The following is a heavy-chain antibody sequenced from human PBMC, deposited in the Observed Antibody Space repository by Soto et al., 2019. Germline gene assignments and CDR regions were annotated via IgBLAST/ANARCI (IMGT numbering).Heavy chain of an antibody. V-gene: IGHV4-34*01. D-gene: IGHD2-15*01. CDR1: GGSFSGYY. CDR2: INHSGST. Sequence: QVQLQQWGAGLLKPSETLSLTCAVYGGSFSGYYWSWIRQPPGKGLEWIGEINHSGSTNYNPSLKSRVTISVDTSKNQFSLKLSSVTAADTAVYYCARARYCSGGSCYLNWFDPWGQGTLVTVSS. CDR3: ARARYCSGGSCYLNWFDP. J-gene: IGHJ5*02.